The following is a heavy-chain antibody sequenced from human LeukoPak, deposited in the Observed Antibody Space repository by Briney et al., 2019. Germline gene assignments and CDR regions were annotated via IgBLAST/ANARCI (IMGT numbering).Heavy chain of an antibody. CDR1: GYTFTGYY. CDR3: ARDRTKIPGITMVRGVTKFYYYYMDV. D-gene: IGHD3-10*01. V-gene: IGHV1-2*02. Sequence: ASVKVSCKASGYTFTGYYMHWMRQAPGQGLEWMGWINTNSGGTNYAQKFQGRVTITRDTSISTAYMELSRLRSDDTAVYFCARDRTKIPGITMVRGVTKFYYYYMDVWGKGTTVTVSS. CDR2: INTNSGGT. J-gene: IGHJ6*03.